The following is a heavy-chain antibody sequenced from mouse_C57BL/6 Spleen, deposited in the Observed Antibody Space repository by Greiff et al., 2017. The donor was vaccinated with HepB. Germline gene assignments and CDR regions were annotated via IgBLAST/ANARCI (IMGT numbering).Heavy chain of an antibody. J-gene: IGHJ3*01. CDR3: ARGATGYGNYRFAY. CDR2: IDPSDSYT. Sequence: QVQLKQPGAELVMPGASVKLSCKASGYTFTSYWMHWVKQRPGQGLEWIGEIDPSDSYTNYNQKFKGKSTLTVDKSSSTAYMQLSSLTSEDSAVYYCARGATGYGNYRFAYWGQGTLVTVSA. V-gene: IGHV1-69*01. CDR1: GYTFTSYW. D-gene: IGHD2-1*01.